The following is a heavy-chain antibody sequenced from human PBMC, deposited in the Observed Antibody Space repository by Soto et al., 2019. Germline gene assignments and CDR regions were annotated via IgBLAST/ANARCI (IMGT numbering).Heavy chain of an antibody. CDR3: ASGRFLEWSMDV. CDR2: IWYDGSNK. CDR1: GFTFDDYG. J-gene: IGHJ6*04. D-gene: IGHD3-3*01. V-gene: IGHV3-33*08. Sequence: GGSLRLSCAASGFTFDDYGMSWVRQAPGKGLEWVAVIWYDGSNKYYADSVKGRFTISRDNSKNTLYLQMNSLRAEDTAVYYCASGRFLEWSMDVWGKGTTVTVSS.